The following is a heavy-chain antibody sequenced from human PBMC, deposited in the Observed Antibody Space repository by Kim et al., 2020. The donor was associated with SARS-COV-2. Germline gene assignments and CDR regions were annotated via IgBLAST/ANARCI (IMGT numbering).Heavy chain of an antibody. CDR1: GFAFSNYN. V-gene: IGHV3-64D*09. Sequence: GGSLRLSCSASGFAFSNYNMHWVRQAPGKGLEYVSRINNNGGSTDYADSVKGRFTISRDNAKNTLYLQMSSLRTEDTAVYYCVKGIVVADYYWGQGTLVT. D-gene: IGHD3-22*01. J-gene: IGHJ4*02. CDR2: INNNGGST. CDR3: VKGIVVADYY.